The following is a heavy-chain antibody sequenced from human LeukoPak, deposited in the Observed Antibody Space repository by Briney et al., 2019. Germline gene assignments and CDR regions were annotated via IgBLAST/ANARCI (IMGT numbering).Heavy chain of an antibody. CDR2: IYPGDSDT. CDR3: ARHYYDYVWGSYGIDY. D-gene: IGHD3-16*01. V-gene: IGHV5-51*01. J-gene: IGHJ4*02. CDR1: GSSFSNYW. Sequence: GASLKISCKGSGSSFSNYWIGWVRQMPGKGLEWMGIIYPGDSDTRYSPSFQGQVTISADKSISTAYLQWSSLKASDTAMYYCARHYYDYVWGSYGIDYWGQGTLVTVSS.